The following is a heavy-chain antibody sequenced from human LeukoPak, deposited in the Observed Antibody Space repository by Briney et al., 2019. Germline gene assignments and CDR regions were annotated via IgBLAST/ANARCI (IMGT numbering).Heavy chain of an antibody. J-gene: IGHJ6*02. CDR3: ARQVVTATRAAPYYYYYGMDV. CDR2: MNPNSGNT. Sequence: ASVKVSCKASGYTFTSYDINWVRQATGQGLEWMGWMNPNSGNTGYAQKFQGRVTMTRDTSTSTVYMELSSLRSEDTAVYYCARQVVTATRAAPYYYYYGMDVWGQGTTVTVSS. V-gene: IGHV1-8*01. CDR1: GYTFTSYD. D-gene: IGHD2-21*02.